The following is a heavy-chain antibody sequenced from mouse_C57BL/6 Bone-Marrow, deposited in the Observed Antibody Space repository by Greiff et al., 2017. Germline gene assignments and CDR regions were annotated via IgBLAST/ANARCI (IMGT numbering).Heavy chain of an antibody. D-gene: IGHD1-1*01. J-gene: IGHJ1*03. CDR1: GYTFTSYD. CDR3: ASGPLVGSSDV. CDR2: IYPSDGST. V-gene: IGHV1-85*01. Sequence: VQLQQPGPELVKPGASVKLSCKASGYTFTSYDINWVKQRPGQGLEWIGWIYPSDGSTKYNEKFKGKATLTVDTSSSTAYMELHSLTSEYSAVYFCASGPLVGSSDVWGTGTTVTVSS.